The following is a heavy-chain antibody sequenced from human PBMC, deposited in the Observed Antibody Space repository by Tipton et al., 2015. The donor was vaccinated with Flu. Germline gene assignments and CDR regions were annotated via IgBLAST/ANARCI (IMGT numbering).Heavy chain of an antibody. CDR2: IIPIFGTA. CDR1: GGTFSSYA. D-gene: IGHD3-3*01. Sequence: QMQLVQSGAEVKKPGSSVKVSCKASGGTFSSYAISWVRQAPGQGLEWMGGIIPIFGTANYAQKFQGRVTITADESTSTAYMELSSLRSEDTAVYYCARDSGRFLEWFKVDSYYSGMDVWGQGTTVTVSS. V-gene: IGHV1-69*01. J-gene: IGHJ6*02. CDR3: ARDSGRFLEWFKVDSYYSGMDV.